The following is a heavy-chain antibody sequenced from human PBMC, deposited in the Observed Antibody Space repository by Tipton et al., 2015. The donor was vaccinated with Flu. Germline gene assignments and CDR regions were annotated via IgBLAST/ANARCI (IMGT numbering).Heavy chain of an antibody. CDR3: ARVGSITSAYSPLEC. Sequence: LRLSCTVSGGSISSYYWSWIRQSPGKGLEWIGYIYYSGSTNYNPSLKSRVTISVDTSKNQFSLRLSSVTAADTAVYYCARVGSITSAYSPLECWGQGTLVTVSS. J-gene: IGHJ4*02. CDR2: IYYSGST. V-gene: IGHV4-59*08. CDR1: GGSISSYY. D-gene: IGHD3-10*01.